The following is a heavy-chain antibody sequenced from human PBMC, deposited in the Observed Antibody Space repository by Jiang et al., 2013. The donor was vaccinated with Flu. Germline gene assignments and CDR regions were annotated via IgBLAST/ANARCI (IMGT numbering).Heavy chain of an antibody. CDR3: ARGGSFSWRYNWFDP. J-gene: IGHJ5*02. Sequence: IRKSPSRGLEWLGRTYYRSKWYNDYAVSVKSRITINPDTSKNQFSLQLNSVTPDDTAVYYCARGGSFSWRYNWFDPWGQGTLVTVSS. D-gene: IGHD2-15*01. V-gene: IGHV6-1*01. CDR2: TYYRSKWYN.